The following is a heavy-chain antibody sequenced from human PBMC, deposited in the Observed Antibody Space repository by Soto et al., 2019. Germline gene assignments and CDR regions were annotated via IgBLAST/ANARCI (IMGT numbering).Heavy chain of an antibody. CDR2: ISAYNGNT. CDR1: GYTFTSYG. J-gene: IGHJ5*02. Sequence: QVQLVQSGAEVKKPGASVKVSCKASGYTFTSYGISWVRQAPGQGLEWMGWISAYNGNTNYAQKLQGRVTMTTDTXXSTAYXELXXLXXDDXAVYYCARVQRTVVVVAAPLGWFDPWGQGTLVTVSS. CDR3: ARVQRTVVVVAAPLGWFDP. V-gene: IGHV1-18*01. D-gene: IGHD2-15*01.